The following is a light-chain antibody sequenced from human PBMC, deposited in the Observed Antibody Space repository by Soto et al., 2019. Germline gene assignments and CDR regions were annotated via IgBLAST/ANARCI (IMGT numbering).Light chain of an antibody. V-gene: IGLV2-8*01. Sequence: QSALTQPPSASGSPGQSVTISCTGTSSDVGGYNYVSWYQQHPGKAPKLMIYEVSKRPSGVPDRFSGSKSGNTASLTVSGLQAEEEADYYCCSYAGSNNLVFGGGTQLTVL. CDR1: SSDVGGYNY. CDR3: CSYAGSNNLV. J-gene: IGLJ2*01. CDR2: EVS.